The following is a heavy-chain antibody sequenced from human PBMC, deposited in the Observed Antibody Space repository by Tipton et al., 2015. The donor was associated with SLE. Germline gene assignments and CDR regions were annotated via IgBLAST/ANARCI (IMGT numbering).Heavy chain of an antibody. J-gene: IGHJ4*02. D-gene: IGHD3-16*01. CDR3: ARGPLGGAGSYFDY. CDR2: IYHSGST. CDR1: GGSISSGGYS. V-gene: IGHV4-30-2*01. Sequence: TLSLTCAVSGGSISSGGYSWSWIRQPPGKGLEWIGYIYHSGSTYYNPSLKSRVTISVDRSKNQFSLKLSSVTAADTAVYYCARGPLGGAGSYFDYWGQGTLVTVSS.